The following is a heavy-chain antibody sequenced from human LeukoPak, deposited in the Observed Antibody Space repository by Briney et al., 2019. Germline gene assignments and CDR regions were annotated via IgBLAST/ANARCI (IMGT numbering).Heavy chain of an antibody. CDR3: ARGFTGWVTSPIDY. V-gene: IGHV3-48*04. D-gene: IGHD2-2*01. Sequence: PGGSLRLSCAASGFTFNSYSMNWVRQAPGKGLEWVSYISSSGSTIYYAESVKGRFTISRDNAKNSLSLQMNGLRAEDTAVYYCARGFTGWVTSPIDYWGQGALVTVSS. J-gene: IGHJ4*02. CDR1: GFTFNSYS. CDR2: ISSSGSTI.